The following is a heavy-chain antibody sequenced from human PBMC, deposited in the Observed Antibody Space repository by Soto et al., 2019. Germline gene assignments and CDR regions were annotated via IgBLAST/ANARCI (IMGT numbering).Heavy chain of an antibody. J-gene: IGHJ6*02. CDR3: AKHLHIVVRFPPRFSFYGLDV. CDR2: IAASDGAT. Sequence: CLRLSCAASGFTFSTYAMSWVRQAPGKGLEWVAGIAASDGATYYADSVKGRFTISRDNSKNTLYLQMNSPRAEDTAVYYCAKHLHIVVRFPPRFSFYGLDVWGQGTTVTVYS. D-gene: IGHD2-2*01. V-gene: IGHV3-23*01. CDR1: GFTFSTYA.